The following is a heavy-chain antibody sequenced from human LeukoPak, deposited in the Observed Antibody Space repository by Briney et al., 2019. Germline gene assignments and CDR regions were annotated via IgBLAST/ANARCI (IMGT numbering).Heavy chain of an antibody. Sequence: GESLKISCKGSGYSFSIYWIGWVRQMPGKGLEWMGIIYSGDFDTRYSPSFQGQVTISADKSISTAYLQWSSLKASDTALYYCARRDDSSGYYYYYWGQGTLVTVSS. D-gene: IGHD3-22*01. CDR3: ARRDDSSGYYYYY. CDR1: GYSFSIYW. V-gene: IGHV5-51*01. J-gene: IGHJ4*02. CDR2: IYSGDFDT.